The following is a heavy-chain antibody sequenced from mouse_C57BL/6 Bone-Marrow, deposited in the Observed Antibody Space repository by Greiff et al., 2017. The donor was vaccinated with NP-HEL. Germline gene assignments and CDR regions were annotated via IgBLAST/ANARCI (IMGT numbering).Heavy chain of an antibody. V-gene: IGHV1-63*01. Sequence: QVQLQQSGAELVRPGTSVKMSCKASGYTFTNYWIGWAKQRPGHGLEWIGDIYPGGGYTNYNEKFKGKATLTADKSSSTAYMQFSSLTSEDSAIYYCARWDDYDGAWFAYWGQGTLVTVSA. D-gene: IGHD2-4*01. CDR3: ARWDDYDGAWFAY. J-gene: IGHJ3*01. CDR2: IYPGGGYT. CDR1: GYTFTNYW.